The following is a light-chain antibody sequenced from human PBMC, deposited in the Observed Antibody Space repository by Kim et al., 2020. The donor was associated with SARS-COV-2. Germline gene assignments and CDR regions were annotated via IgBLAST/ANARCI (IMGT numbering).Light chain of an antibody. Sequence: DIQMTQSPSTLSASVGDRVTITCRASQSISTWLAWYQQKPGKAPKLLIYDASSLKSGVPSRFSGSGSGTEFTLTISSLQPDDLATYHCQQYNSYSWTFGQGTKVDIK. CDR3: QQYNSYSWT. V-gene: IGKV1-5*01. CDR1: QSISTW. J-gene: IGKJ1*01. CDR2: DAS.